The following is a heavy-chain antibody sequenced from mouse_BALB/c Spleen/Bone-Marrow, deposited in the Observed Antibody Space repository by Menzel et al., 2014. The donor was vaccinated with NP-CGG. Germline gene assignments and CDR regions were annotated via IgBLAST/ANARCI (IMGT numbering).Heavy chain of an antibody. Sequence: EVKLVESGGGLVKPGGSLKLSCTASGFTFSSYGMSWVRQTPEKRLEWVATISGGGSYRYYPDSVQGRITISRDNAKNNLYLRMSSLRSEDTALYYCATQNFDYWGQGTTLTVSS. CDR2: ISGGGSYR. V-gene: IGHV5-9-2*01. CDR3: ATQNFDY. J-gene: IGHJ2*01. CDR1: GFTFSSYG.